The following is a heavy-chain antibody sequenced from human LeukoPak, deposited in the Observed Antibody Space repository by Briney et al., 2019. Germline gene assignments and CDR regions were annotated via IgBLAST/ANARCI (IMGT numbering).Heavy chain of an antibody. CDR2: INPSVSST. Sequence: GASVKVSCKASGYTFTGYYMHWVRQAPGQGLEWLGVINPSVSSTTYAQKFQGRVTMTRDTSTNTVYMELSSLRSEDTAVYYCARDMNSGTYWDGFDIWGQGTMVTVSS. J-gene: IGHJ3*02. CDR1: GYTFTGYY. D-gene: IGHD3-10*01. CDR3: ARDMNSGTYWDGFDI. V-gene: IGHV1-46*01.